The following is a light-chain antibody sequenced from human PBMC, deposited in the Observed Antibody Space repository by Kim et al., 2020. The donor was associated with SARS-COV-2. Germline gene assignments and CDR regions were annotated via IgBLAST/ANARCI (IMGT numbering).Light chain of an antibody. CDR2: AAP. J-gene: IGKJ2*01. CDR1: QDCRNW. Sequence: ASGGDTAPIMSRESQDCRNWVSGSQQRPGNAPNLLIYAAPILRPGVPSRFSGSGSGTDFSLTIRSLQREDLATYDCQQSHSSPYIFGKGTKLEI. CDR3: QQSHSSPYI. V-gene: IGKV1-12*01.